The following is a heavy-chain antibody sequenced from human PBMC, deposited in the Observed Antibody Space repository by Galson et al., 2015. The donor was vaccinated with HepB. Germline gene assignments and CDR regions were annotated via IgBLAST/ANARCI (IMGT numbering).Heavy chain of an antibody. CDR2: INPNSGGT. J-gene: IGHJ4*02. Sequence: SVKVSCKASGYTFTGYYMHWVRQAPGQGLEWMGWINPNSGGTNYAQKFQGWVTMTRDTSISTAYMELSRLRSDDTAVYYCARAESTMIPLSGFDYWGQGTLVTVSS. CDR3: ARAESTMIPLSGFDY. V-gene: IGHV1-2*04. D-gene: IGHD3-22*01. CDR1: GYTFTGYY.